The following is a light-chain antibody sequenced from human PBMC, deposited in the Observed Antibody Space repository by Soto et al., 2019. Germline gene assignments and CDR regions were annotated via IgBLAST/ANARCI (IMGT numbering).Light chain of an antibody. Sequence: EIVMTQSPATLSVSPGGRATLSCRASQSISDTLAWYQQKPGKAPRLLIYGASTRAPGFPARFSGSGSGTDFTLTISSLQSEDFAVYYCQQYNNWPWTFGQGTKVEIK. V-gene: IGKV3-15*01. CDR1: QSISDT. J-gene: IGKJ1*01. CDR2: GAS. CDR3: QQYNNWPWT.